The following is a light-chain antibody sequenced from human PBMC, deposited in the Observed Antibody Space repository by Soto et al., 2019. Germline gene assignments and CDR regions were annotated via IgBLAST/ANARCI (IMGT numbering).Light chain of an antibody. V-gene: IGKV1-39*01. CDR3: QQSYSTPWT. Sequence: DIQMTQSPSSLSASVGDRVTITCRASQSISSYLNWYQQKPGKAHKLLIYAASSLQSGVPSRFSGSGSGTDFTLTISRLQPEDFATYYCQQSYSTPWTFGQGTQVEIK. J-gene: IGKJ1*01. CDR1: QSISSY. CDR2: AAS.